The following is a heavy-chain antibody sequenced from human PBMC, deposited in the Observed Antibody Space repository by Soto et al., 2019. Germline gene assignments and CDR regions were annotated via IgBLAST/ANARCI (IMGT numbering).Heavy chain of an antibody. CDR2: IDPSDSYT. CDR3: ASSYSSGWPRGWFDP. Sequence: GESLKISCKGSGYGFTSYWISWVRQMPGKGLEWMGRIDPSDSYTNYSPSFQGHVTISADKSISTAYLQWSSLKASDTAMYYCASSYSSGWPRGWFDPWGQGTLVTVSS. V-gene: IGHV5-10-1*01. J-gene: IGHJ5*02. D-gene: IGHD6-19*01. CDR1: GYGFTSYW.